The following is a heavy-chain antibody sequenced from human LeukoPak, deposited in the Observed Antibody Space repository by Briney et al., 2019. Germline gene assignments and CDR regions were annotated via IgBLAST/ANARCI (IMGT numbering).Heavy chain of an antibody. CDR2: IKEDGTEK. Sequence: GGSLRLSCAASGFTFSTYWMSWFRQAPGKGLEWLGNIKEDGTEKYYLDSVRGRFTLSRDNAKNSLYLQMDSLRAEDTAVYYCVRDSVWGTSNPDYWGQGTLVTVTS. V-gene: IGHV3-7*01. D-gene: IGHD3-16*01. J-gene: IGHJ4*02. CDR1: GFTFSTYW. CDR3: VRDSVWGTSNPDY.